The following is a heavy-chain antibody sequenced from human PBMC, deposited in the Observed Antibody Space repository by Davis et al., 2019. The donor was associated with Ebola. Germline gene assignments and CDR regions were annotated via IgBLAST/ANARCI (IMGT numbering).Heavy chain of an antibody. Sequence: SQTLSLTCAISGDSVSSKSAAWNWIRQSPSRGLEWLGRTYYRSKWFNDYAVSVKSRITIHADTSKNQFSLQLNSVTPEDTAMYYCARDQRGPAGPLLLRSASFQYYGMDVWGKGTTVTVSS. CDR3: ARDQRGPAGPLLLRSASFQYYGMDV. D-gene: IGHD1-26*01. CDR1: GDSVSSKSAA. CDR2: TYYRSKWFN. J-gene: IGHJ6*04. V-gene: IGHV6-1*01.